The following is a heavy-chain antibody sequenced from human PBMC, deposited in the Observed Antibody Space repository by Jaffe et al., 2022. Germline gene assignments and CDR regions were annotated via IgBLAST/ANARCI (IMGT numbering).Heavy chain of an antibody. CDR1: GYSITSNSFY. J-gene: IGHJ4*02. V-gene: IGHV4-39*01. CDR2: ISYGGTA. CDR3: AQEMTTVAFDY. Sequence: QLQLQESGPGLVKPSETLSLTCTVSGYSITSNSFYWGWIRQPPGKGPEWIGSISYGGTAYYKPSLKSRVTISVDTSKNQYSLKLNSVTAADTAVYYCAQEMTTVAFDYWGQGTLVTVSS. D-gene: IGHD4-4*01.